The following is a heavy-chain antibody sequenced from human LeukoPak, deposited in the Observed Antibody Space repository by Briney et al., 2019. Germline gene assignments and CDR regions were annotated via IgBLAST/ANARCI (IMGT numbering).Heavy chain of an antibody. CDR3: AREYSGYDKAYFDY. Sequence: ASVKVSCKASGGTFSSYTISWVRQAPGQGLEWMGGIIPIFDTANYAQKFQGRVTITADESTSTAYMELSSLRSEDTAVYYCAREYSGYDKAYFDYWGQGTLVTVSS. CDR1: GGTFSSYT. CDR2: IIPIFDTA. J-gene: IGHJ4*02. V-gene: IGHV1-69*13. D-gene: IGHD5-12*01.